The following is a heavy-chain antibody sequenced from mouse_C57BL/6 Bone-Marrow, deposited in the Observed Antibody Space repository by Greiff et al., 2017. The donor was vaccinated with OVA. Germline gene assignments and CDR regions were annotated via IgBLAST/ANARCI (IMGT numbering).Heavy chain of an antibody. D-gene: IGHD1-1*01. CDR3: ARHLYGSSYWYFDV. CDR2: ISSGGSYT. CDR1: GFTFSSYG. J-gene: IGHJ1*03. V-gene: IGHV5-6*01. Sequence: EVQLVESGGGLVKPGGSLKLSCAASGFTFSSYGMSWVRQTPDKRLEWVATISSGGSYTYYPDSVKGRFTISRDNAKNTLYLQMSSLKSEDTAMYYCARHLYGSSYWYFDVWGTGTTVTVSS.